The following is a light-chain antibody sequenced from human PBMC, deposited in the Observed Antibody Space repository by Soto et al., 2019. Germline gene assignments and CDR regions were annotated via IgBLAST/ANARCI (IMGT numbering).Light chain of an antibody. CDR2: GAS. V-gene: IGKV3-20*01. Sequence: EIVLTQSPGTLSLSPGERATLSCRASQSVSSSYLAWYQQKFGQAPRLLIYGASSRATGIPDRFSGSGSGTDFTITNSRLDPEEFAVYYCQDYGSSSWTFGQGTKVDIK. J-gene: IGKJ1*01. CDR3: QDYGSSSWT. CDR1: QSVSSSY.